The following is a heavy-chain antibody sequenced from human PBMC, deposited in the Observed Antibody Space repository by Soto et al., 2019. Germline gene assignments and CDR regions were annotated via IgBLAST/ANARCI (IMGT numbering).Heavy chain of an antibody. V-gene: IGHV3-11*05. CDR3: ARGRGAGADCFAF. CDR2: ISSSTSHT. Sequence: QVQLVESGGGLVKPGGSLRLSCAVSGFTFSDYYMTWIRQAPGKGLEWVSYISSSTSHTNYADSVKGRFTISRDNAKNSLFLQMNGMSAGDAAVYYCARGRGAGADCFAFWGQGTLVTVSS. J-gene: IGHJ4*02. D-gene: IGHD1-26*01. CDR1: GFTFSDYY.